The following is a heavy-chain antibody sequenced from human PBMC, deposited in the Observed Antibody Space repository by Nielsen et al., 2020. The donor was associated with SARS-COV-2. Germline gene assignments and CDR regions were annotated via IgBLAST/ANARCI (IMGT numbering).Heavy chain of an antibody. CDR3: ARAGGSFFGIAEYFQH. CDR1: GFTFSSYA. Sequence: GESLKISCAASGFTFSSYAMHWVRQAPGKGLEWVAVISYDGSNKYYADSVKGRFTISRDNAKNSLYLQMNSLRAEDTAVYYCARAGGSFFGIAEYFQHWGQGTLVTVSS. CDR2: ISYDGSNK. V-gene: IGHV3-30-3*01. J-gene: IGHJ1*01. D-gene: IGHD2-15*01.